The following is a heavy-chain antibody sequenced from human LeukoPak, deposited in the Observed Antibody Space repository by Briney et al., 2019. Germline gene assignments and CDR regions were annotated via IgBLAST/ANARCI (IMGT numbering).Heavy chain of an antibody. CDR2: IYSDGSST. Sequence: LAGGSLRLSCAASGFTFSRYYMHWVRQAPGKGLVWVSRIYSDGSSTTYADSVKGRFTISRDNAKNTLYLQMNSLKVEDTAVYYCTRVFVGDEYSSSGYWGQGTLVTVSS. D-gene: IGHD6-13*01. V-gene: IGHV3-74*01. CDR3: TRVFVGDEYSSSGY. J-gene: IGHJ4*02. CDR1: GFTFSRYY.